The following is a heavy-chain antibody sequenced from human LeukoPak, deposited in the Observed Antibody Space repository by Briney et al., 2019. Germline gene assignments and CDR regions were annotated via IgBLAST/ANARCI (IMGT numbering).Heavy chain of an antibody. CDR3: ARDHLWFGGLDYYYYMDV. Sequence: SQTLSLTCTISGDSVSSNSAAWNWIRQSPSRGLEWLGRTYYRSKWYNDYAVSVKSRITINPDTSKNQFSLQLNSVTPEDTAVYYCARDHLWFGGLDYYYYMDVWGTGTTVTISS. CDR2: TYYRSKWYN. J-gene: IGHJ6*03. CDR1: GDSVSSNSAA. V-gene: IGHV6-1*01. D-gene: IGHD3-10*01.